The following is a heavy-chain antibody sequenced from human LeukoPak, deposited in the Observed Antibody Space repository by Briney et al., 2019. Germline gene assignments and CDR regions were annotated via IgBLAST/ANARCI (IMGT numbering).Heavy chain of an antibody. V-gene: IGHV3-48*03. D-gene: IGHD3-16*01. CDR2: ISSSGSTI. CDR3: ARDRNHMITLDY. CDR1: GFTFSSYG. J-gene: IGHJ4*02. Sequence: GGSLRLSCAASGFTFSSYGMNWVRQAPGKGLEWVSYISSSGSTIYYADSVKGRFTISRDNAKNSLYLQMNSLRAEDTAVYYCARDRNHMITLDYWGQGTLVTVSS.